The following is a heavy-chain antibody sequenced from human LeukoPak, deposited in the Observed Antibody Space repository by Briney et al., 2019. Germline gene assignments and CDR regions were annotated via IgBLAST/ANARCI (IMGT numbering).Heavy chain of an antibody. CDR3: TREMRVGGIGSSSAFDL. Sequence: GGSLRLSCAASGFIFSDPYMSWIRQAPGQGLEWVSKITGNGDQVYYADSVRGRFTISRDNAKESLYLQMNSLRPEDTGLYYCTREMRVGGIGSSSAFDLWGQGTMVVVSS. J-gene: IGHJ3*01. D-gene: IGHD2-2*03. CDR1: GFIFSDPY. V-gene: IGHV3-11*01. CDR2: ITGNGDQV.